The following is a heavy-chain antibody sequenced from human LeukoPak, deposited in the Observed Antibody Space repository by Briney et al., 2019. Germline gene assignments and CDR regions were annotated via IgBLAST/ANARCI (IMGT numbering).Heavy chain of an antibody. CDR3: ARHGSYYFWFDP. CDR1: GGSISSSTYF. V-gene: IGHV4-39*01. CDR2: IFNSGPT. Sequence: SETLSLTCTVSGGSISSSTYFWGWIRQPPGKGLEWIVSIFNSGPTYYNPSLKSRVTISVDTSKTQFSLKLNSVTAADTAVYYCARHGSYYFWFDPCGQGTLVTVSS. J-gene: IGHJ5*02. D-gene: IGHD1-26*01.